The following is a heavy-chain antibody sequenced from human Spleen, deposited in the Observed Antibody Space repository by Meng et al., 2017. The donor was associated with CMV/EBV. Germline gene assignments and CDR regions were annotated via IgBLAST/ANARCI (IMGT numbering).Heavy chain of an antibody. CDR1: GGSFSGYY. CDR3: AKGRRYDFWSELNKDFDY. V-gene: IGHV4-34*01. Sequence: SETLSLTCAVYGGSFSGYYWSWIRQPPGKGLEWIGEINHSGSTNYNPSLKSRVTISVDTSKNQFSLKLSSVTAADTAVYYCAKGRRYDFWSELNKDFDYWGQGMLVTVSS. CDR2: INHSGST. J-gene: IGHJ4*02. D-gene: IGHD3-3*01.